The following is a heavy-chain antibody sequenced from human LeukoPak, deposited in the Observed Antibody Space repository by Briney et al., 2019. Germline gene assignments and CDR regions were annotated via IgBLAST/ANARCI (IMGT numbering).Heavy chain of an antibody. CDR2: ISSSGNTI. D-gene: IGHD4-17*01. V-gene: IGHV3-48*03. J-gene: IGHJ3*02. CDR3: ARDRADYVGAFDI. CDR1: GFTFSSYE. Sequence: GGSLRLSCAASGFTFSSYEMNWVRQAPGKGLEWVSYISSSGNTIYYADSVKGRFTNSRDSANNSLYLQMNSLRAEDTAVYYCARDRADYVGAFDIWGQGTMVTVSS.